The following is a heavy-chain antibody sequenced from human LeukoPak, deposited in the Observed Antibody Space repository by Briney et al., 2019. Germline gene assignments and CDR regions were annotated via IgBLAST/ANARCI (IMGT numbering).Heavy chain of an antibody. V-gene: IGHV1-18*01. CDR3: ARDEDSSGYYYFDY. Sequence: ASVKVSCKASGYTFTCYGISWVRQAPGQGLEWMGWISAYNGNTNYAQKLQGRVTMTTDTSTSTAYMELRSLRSDDTAVYYCARDEDSSGYYYFDYWGQGTLVTVSS. CDR1: GYTFTCYG. D-gene: IGHD3-22*01. J-gene: IGHJ4*02. CDR2: ISAYNGNT.